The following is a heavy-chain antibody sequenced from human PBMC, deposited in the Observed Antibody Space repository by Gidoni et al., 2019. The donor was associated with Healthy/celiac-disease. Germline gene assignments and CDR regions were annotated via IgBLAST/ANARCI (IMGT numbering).Heavy chain of an antibody. Sequence: QVQLQQWGAGLLKPSETLSLTCAVYGGSFSGYYWSWIRQPPGKGLEWIGEINHSGSTNYNPSLKSRVTISVDTSKNQFSLKLSSVTAADTAVYYCARTPPRRYCSSTSCQKKGFDYWGQGTLVTVSS. CDR3: ARTPPRRYCSSTSCQKKGFDY. CDR1: GGSFSGYY. J-gene: IGHJ4*02. D-gene: IGHD2-2*01. CDR2: INHSGST. V-gene: IGHV4-34*01.